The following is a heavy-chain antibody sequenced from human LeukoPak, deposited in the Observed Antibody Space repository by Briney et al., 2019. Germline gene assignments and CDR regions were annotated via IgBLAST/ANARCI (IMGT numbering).Heavy chain of an antibody. CDR1: GFTFSSYG. Sequence: GGSLRLSCAASGFTFSSYGMHWVRQAPGKGLEWVAVILSDVSKEFYTDSVNGRFTISRDNSKNTLYLQMNSLRAEDTAVYYCAKDPIGYTIFGVVTDSWFDPWGQGTLVTVSS. D-gene: IGHD3-3*01. CDR3: AKDPIGYTIFGVVTDSWFDP. J-gene: IGHJ5*02. V-gene: IGHV3-30*02. CDR2: ILSDVSKE.